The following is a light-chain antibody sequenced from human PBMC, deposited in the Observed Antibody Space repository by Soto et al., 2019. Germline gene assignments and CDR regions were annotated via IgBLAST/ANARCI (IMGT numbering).Light chain of an antibody. CDR2: EGS. CDR3: CSYTSSGTWI. CDR1: NNL. J-gene: IGLJ2*01. Sequence: QSALTQPASVSGSPGQSITISCTGTNNLVSWFQQDSGKAPKLMIYEGSKRPSGVSSRFSGSKSGNTASLTISGLQAEDEADYYCCSYTSSGTWIFGGGTKLTVL. V-gene: IGLV2-23*01.